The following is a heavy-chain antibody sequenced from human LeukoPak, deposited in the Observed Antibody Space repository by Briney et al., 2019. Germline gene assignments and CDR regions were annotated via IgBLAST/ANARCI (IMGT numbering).Heavy chain of an antibody. D-gene: IGHD3-10*01. CDR2: IKQDGSEK. V-gene: IGHV3-7*01. CDR1: GFTFSSYW. Sequence: QPGGSLRLSCAASGFTFSSYWMSWVRQAPGKGLEWVANIKQDGSEKYYVDSVKGRFTISRDNAKNSLYLQMNSLRAEDTAVYYCMGAGRITMVRGVMNGMDVWGKGTTVTVSS. J-gene: IGHJ6*04. CDR3: MGAGRITMVRGVMNGMDV.